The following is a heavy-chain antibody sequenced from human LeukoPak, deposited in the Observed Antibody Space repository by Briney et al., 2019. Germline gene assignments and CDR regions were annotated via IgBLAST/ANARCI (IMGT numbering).Heavy chain of an antibody. CDR1: GYTFTSYG. J-gene: IGHJ4*02. CDR3: ARGYYDILTGYSPFDY. Sequence: ASVKVSCKASGYTFTSYGISWVRQAPGQGLEWMGWISAYNGNTNYAQKLQGRVSMTTDTSTSTAYMELRSLRSDDTAVYYCARGYYDILTGYSPFDYWGQGTLVTVSS. CDR2: ISAYNGNT. D-gene: IGHD3-9*01. V-gene: IGHV1-18*01.